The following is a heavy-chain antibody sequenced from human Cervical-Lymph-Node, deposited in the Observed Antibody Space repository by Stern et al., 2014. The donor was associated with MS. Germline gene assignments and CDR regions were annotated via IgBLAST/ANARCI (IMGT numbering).Heavy chain of an antibody. CDR3: ATTRWDLFTWNWFDP. CDR1: GGSISSSCYY. Sequence: VQLVQSVPGLVKPSQTLSLTFTVSGGSISSSCYYWSWIRQPADKGLEWIGRIHDSGSTYYNPSLKSRVTISMDTAKNPFSLKLPSVTAADTAVYYCATTRWDLFTWNWFDPWGQGTLVTVSS. V-gene: IGHV4-61*02. D-gene: IGHD1-26*01. CDR2: IHDSGST. J-gene: IGHJ5*02.